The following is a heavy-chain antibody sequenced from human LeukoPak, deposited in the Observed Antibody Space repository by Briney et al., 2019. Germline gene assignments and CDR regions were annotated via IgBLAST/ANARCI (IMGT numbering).Heavy chain of an antibody. Sequence: PGGSLRLSCAASGFTFSSYGMPWVRQAPGKGLEWVAVISYDGSNKYYADSVKGRFTISRDNSKNTLYLQMNSLRAEDTAVYYCAKDTGEGTYFDYWGQGTLVTVSS. J-gene: IGHJ4*02. V-gene: IGHV3-30*18. CDR2: ISYDGSNK. CDR1: GFTFSSYG. CDR3: AKDTGEGTYFDY. D-gene: IGHD3-10*01.